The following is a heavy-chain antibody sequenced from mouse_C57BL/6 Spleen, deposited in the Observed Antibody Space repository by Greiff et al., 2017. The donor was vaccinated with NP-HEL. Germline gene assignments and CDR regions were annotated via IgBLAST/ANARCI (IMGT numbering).Heavy chain of an antibody. CDR2: IYPGDGDT. CDR1: GYAFSSSW. D-gene: IGHD3-2*02. V-gene: IGHV1-82*01. J-gene: IGHJ4*01. Sequence: QVQLQQSGPELVKPGASVKISCKASGYAFSSSWMNWVKQRPGKGLEWIGRIYPGDGDTNYNGKFKGKATLTADKSSSTAYMQLSSLTSEDSAVYFCARRTAQANYAMDYWGQGTSVTVSS. CDR3: ARRTAQANYAMDY.